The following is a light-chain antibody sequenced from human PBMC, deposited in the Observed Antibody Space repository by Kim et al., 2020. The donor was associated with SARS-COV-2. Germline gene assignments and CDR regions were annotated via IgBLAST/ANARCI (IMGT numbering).Light chain of an antibody. CDR3: QQYGSSRWT. Sequence: SPGERATLSCRASQSVSSSYLAWYQKKPGQAPRLHIYGASSRATGIPDRFSGSGSGTDFTLTISRLEPEDFAVYYCQQYGSSRWTFGQGTKVDIK. V-gene: IGKV3-20*01. J-gene: IGKJ1*01. CDR2: GAS. CDR1: QSVSSSY.